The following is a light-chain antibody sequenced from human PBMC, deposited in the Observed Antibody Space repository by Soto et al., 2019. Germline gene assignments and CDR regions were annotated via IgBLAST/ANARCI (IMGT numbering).Light chain of an antibody. J-gene: IGKJ1*01. CDR2: DAS. V-gene: IGKV3-15*01. CDR1: QSVRSN. CDR3: QQYDSSPPWT. Sequence: EVVITQSPATLSVSPGERATLSCRASQSVRSNLAWYQQKPGQAPRLLIYDASTRATGIPARFSGSGSGTDFTLPISRLEPEDFAVYSCQQYDSSPPWTFGQGTKV.